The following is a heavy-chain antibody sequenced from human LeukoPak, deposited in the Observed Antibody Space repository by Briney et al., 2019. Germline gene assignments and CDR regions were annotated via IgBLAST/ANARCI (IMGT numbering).Heavy chain of an antibody. CDR1: GFIFRNLA. D-gene: IGHD6-19*01. J-gene: IGHJ4*02. Sequence: GGPLRFPCAAWGFIFRNLARSGLPRAPGKGRKGFSAISDSGDSTYYADSVKGRFTISRDNSRSTLYLQMDSLGAEDTAMYSCAKDVGTSGWLFGYWGQGTLVTVSS. CDR3: AKDVGTSGWLFGY. V-gene: IGHV3-23*01. CDR2: ISDSGDST.